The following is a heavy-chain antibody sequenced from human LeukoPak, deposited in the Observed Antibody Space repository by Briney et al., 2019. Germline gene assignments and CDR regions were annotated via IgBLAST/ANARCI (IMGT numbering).Heavy chain of an antibody. D-gene: IGHD6-13*01. J-gene: IGHJ3*02. CDR1: GYTFTSYC. CDR2: INTNTGNP. CDR3: ARDIVAAAGTRTFDI. Sequence: ASVKVSCKASGYTFTSYCMHWVRQAPGQGLEWMGWINTNTGNPTYAQGFTGRFVFSLDTSVSTAYLQISSLKAEDTAVYYCARDIVAAAGTRTFDIWGQGTMVTVSS. V-gene: IGHV7-4-1*02.